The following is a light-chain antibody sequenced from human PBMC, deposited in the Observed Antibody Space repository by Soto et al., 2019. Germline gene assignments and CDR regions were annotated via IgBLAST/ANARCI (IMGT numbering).Light chain of an antibody. CDR1: QIIGSTF. V-gene: IGKV3-20*01. Sequence: EVLLTQSPGTLSLSPGDRATLACRASQIIGSTFLAWYQQKPGQAPRLLIYGASSSATGIPDRFSGSRSGTDFTLTISRLEPEDFAVYYCQQYGDSVWTFGQGTRVEVK. CDR2: GAS. CDR3: QQYGDSVWT. J-gene: IGKJ1*01.